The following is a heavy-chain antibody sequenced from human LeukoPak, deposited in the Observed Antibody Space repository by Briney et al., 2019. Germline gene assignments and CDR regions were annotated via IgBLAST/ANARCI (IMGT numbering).Heavy chain of an antibody. CDR2: ISYDGSNK. CDR3: ARDGYCSGGSCQGSWFDP. Sequence: GRSLXLSCAASGFTFSSYAMHWVRQAPGKGLEWVAVISYDGSNKYYADSVKGRFTISRDNSKNTLYLQMNSLRAEDTAVYYCARDGYCSGGSCQGSWFDPWGQGTLVTVSS. V-gene: IGHV3-30-3*01. CDR1: GFTFSSYA. J-gene: IGHJ5*02. D-gene: IGHD2-15*01.